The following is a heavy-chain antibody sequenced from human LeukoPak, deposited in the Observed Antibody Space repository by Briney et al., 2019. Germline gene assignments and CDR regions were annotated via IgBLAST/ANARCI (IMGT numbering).Heavy chain of an antibody. D-gene: IGHD2-21*02. CDR1: GFTVSSNY. V-gene: IGHV3-53*01. Sequence: GGSLRLSCAASGFTVSSNYMSWVRQAPGKGLEWVSVIYSGGSTYYADSVKGRFTISRDNSKNTLYLQMNSLRAEDTAVYYCARDRGAYCGGDCYLGFDYWGRGTLVTVSS. J-gene: IGHJ4*01. CDR2: IYSGGST. CDR3: ARDRGAYCGGDCYLGFDY.